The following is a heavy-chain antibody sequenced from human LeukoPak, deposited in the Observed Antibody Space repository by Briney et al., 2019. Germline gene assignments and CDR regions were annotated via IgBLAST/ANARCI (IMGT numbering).Heavy chain of an antibody. Sequence: GESLKISCEASGHTFSNHWLGWVRQMPGKGLEWMGIVNLGGSETHYSPSFQGQVTISLDKSINTAYLQWRSLKASDTAMYYCTRRPYSGSPNWYDPWGQGTLVTVSS. CDR1: GHTFSNHW. V-gene: IGHV5-51*01. CDR2: VNLGGSET. J-gene: IGHJ5*02. CDR3: TRRPYSGSPNWYDP. D-gene: IGHD1-26*01.